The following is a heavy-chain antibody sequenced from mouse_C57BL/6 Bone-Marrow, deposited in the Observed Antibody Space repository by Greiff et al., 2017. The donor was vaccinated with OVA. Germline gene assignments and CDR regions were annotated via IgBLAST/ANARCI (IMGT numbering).Heavy chain of an antibody. CDR1: GYSITSGYY. V-gene: IGHV3-6*01. CDR2: ISYDGSN. CDR3: EREKANWVYYYAMDY. D-gene: IGHD4-1*01. Sequence: EVKLQESGPGLVKPSQSLSLTCSVTGYSITSGYYWNWIRQFPGNKLEWMGYISYDGSNNYNPSLQNRISITRGTSKNQFFLKLNSVTTEYTATYYCEREKANWVYYYAMDYWGQGTSVTVSS. J-gene: IGHJ4*01.